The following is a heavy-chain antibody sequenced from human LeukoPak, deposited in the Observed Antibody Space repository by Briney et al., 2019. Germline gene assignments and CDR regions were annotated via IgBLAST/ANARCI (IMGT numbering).Heavy chain of an antibody. J-gene: IGHJ4*02. CDR3: TRDQTPYY. CDR2: IRSKVYGGTP. CDR1: GFTFGDYA. Sequence: GGSLTLSCTASGFTFGDYAMTWVGQAPGNGLEWVGFIRSKVYGGTPEYAASVQGRFTISRNDSQGIAYLQMNSLKTEDTAVYYCTRDQTPYYWGQGTLVTVSS. V-gene: IGHV3-49*04.